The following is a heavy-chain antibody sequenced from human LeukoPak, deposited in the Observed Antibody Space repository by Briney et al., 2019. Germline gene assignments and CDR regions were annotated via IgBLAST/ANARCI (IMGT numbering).Heavy chain of an antibody. CDR2: TSSDGSST. D-gene: IGHD2-2*01. CDR3: ARRRTSGHFDY. CDR1: GFTFSSYW. Sequence: GGTLRLSCAASGFTFSSYWMHWLRQAPGKELVWFPSTSSDGSSTDYEDPGKGRITISRDNANNTLYLQMNSLRAEDTAVYYCARRRTSGHFDYWGQGTLVTVSS. J-gene: IGHJ4*02. V-gene: IGHV3-74*01.